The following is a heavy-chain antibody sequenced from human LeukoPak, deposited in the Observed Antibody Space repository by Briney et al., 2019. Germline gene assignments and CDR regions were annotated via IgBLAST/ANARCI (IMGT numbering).Heavy chain of an antibody. CDR2: ISTASGTI. Sequence: GGSLRLSCAASGFTFSTYNMNWVRQAPGKGLEWVSYISTASGTIYYADSVKGRFTTSRDNARNSLFLQMNSLRDEDTAIYYCARDPELAYWGRGTLVTVSS. CDR3: ARDPELAY. V-gene: IGHV3-48*02. D-gene: IGHD1-14*01. J-gene: IGHJ4*02. CDR1: GFTFSTYN.